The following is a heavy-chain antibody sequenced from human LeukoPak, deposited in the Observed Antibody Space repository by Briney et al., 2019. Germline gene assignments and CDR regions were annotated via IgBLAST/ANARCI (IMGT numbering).Heavy chain of an antibody. V-gene: IGHV1-8*01. CDR1: GYTLTSYD. CDR2: INPTSGYT. J-gene: IGHJ3*02. D-gene: IGHD6-13*01. Sequence: GAPLKVSCKASGYTLTSYDINRVRQATGQALEWMGLINPTSGYTGNAQRFQGRVTMTKNTSISTAYMELSSLRSEDTAVYYCARGNRLYTSSWYSLAFDIWGQGTMVTVSS. CDR3: ARGNRLYTSSWYSLAFDI.